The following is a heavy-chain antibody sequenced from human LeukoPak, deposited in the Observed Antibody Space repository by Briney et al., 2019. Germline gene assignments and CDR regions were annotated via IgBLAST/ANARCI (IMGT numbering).Heavy chain of an antibody. Sequence: GGSLRLCCAASGFSFGSYGMSWIRQAPGKGLEWVSFITPNADRTSYADSVEGRFTISRDNPRNTLYMQMNSLRDEDTALYYCAIMHGYYDGSGYWVQWGQGTLVTVSS. CDR2: ITPNADRT. V-gene: IGHV3-23*01. CDR3: AIMHGYYDGSGYWVQ. J-gene: IGHJ1*01. D-gene: IGHD3-22*01. CDR1: GFSFGSYG.